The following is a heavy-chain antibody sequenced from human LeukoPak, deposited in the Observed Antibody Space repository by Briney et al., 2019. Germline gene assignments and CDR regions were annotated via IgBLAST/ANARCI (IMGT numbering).Heavy chain of an antibody. J-gene: IGHJ4*02. CDR2: ISQDGSNQ. Sequence: GKSLRLSCEASGLSFRDYAMHWVRQAPGRGLEWVAVISQDGSNQNYADSVQDRVTISSDNSKNTLLLQMFTLKTEDTAVYFCVRGRADSSAYYWGPFDLWGQGALVTVSA. CDR1: GLSFRDYA. CDR3: VRGRADSSAYYWGPFDL. V-gene: IGHV3-30*04. D-gene: IGHD3-22*01.